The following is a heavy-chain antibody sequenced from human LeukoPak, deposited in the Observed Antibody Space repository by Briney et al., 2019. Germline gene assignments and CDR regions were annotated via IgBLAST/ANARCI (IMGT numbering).Heavy chain of an antibody. CDR1: GGSFSGYY. D-gene: IGHD1-26*01. Sequence: SETLSLTCAVYGGSFSGYYWSWIRQPPGKGLEWIGEINHSGSTNYNPSLKSRVTISVDTSKNQFSLKLSSVTAADTAVYYCASKTGSFWGQGTLITVSS. J-gene: IGHJ4*02. V-gene: IGHV4-34*01. CDR3: ASKTGSF. CDR2: INHSGST.